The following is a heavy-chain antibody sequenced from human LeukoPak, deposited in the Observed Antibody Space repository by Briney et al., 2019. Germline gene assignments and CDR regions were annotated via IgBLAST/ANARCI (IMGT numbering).Heavy chain of an antibody. D-gene: IGHD3-22*01. V-gene: IGHV3-23*01. CDR2: ISGSGGST. Sequence: GGSLRLSCAASGFTFSSYEMNWVRQAPGKGLEWVSAISGSGGSTYYADSVKGRFTISRDNSKNTLYLQMNSLRAEDTAVYYCAKDHFYYYDSSGYYSERPLAGYWGQGTLVTVSS. CDR1: GFTFSSYE. CDR3: AKDHFYYYDSSGYYSERPLAGY. J-gene: IGHJ4*02.